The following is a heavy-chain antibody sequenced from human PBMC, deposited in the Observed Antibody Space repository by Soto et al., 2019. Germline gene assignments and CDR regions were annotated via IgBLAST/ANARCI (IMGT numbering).Heavy chain of an antibody. V-gene: IGHV3-7*01. D-gene: IGHD3-10*01. Sequence: GGSLRLSCAASGFTFSSYWMSWVRQAPGKGLEWVANIKQDGSEKYYVDSVKGRFTISRDNAKNSLYLQMNSLRAEDTAVYYCARDLGERSMVRGVIMWFDPWGQGTLVTVSS. CDR1: GFTFSSYW. CDR2: IKQDGSEK. CDR3: ARDLGERSMVRGVIMWFDP. J-gene: IGHJ5*02.